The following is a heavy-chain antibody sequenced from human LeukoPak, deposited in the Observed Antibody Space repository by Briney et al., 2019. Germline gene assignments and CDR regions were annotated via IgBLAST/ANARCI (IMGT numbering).Heavy chain of an antibody. CDR2: ISHSGSN. J-gene: IGHJ4*02. V-gene: IGHV4-34*01. D-gene: IGHD1-14*01. CDR1: SGSFSGYY. CDR3: ATHLQGITYYYFDY. Sequence: PSETLSLTCAVYSGSFSGYYWSWIRQPPGKGLEWIGGISHSGSNHYNPCLKSRVTISLDTSKDQFSLKRSSVTAAHTAMYYCATHLQGITYYYFDYWGQGTLVTVSS.